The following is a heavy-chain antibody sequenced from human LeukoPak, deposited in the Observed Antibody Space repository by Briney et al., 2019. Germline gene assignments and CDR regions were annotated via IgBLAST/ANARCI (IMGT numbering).Heavy chain of an antibody. CDR2: IKLHSGGT. V-gene: IGHV1-2*02. J-gene: IGHJ6*02. CDR1: GYTFTGYY. Sequence: ASVKVSCKASGYTFTGYYLHWVRQAPGQGLEWMGWIKLHSGGTNFAQKFQGRVTMTRDTSTSTAYMELSRLRSDDTAVYYCARDRDYDILTGYYKYYYGMDVWGQGTTVTVSS. D-gene: IGHD3-9*01. CDR3: ARDRDYDILTGYYKYYYGMDV.